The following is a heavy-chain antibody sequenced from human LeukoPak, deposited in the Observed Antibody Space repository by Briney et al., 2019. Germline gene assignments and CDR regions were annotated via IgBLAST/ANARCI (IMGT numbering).Heavy chain of an antibody. CDR2: ISSSGSTI. CDR3: ARHFHYCSSGYYGY. D-gene: IGHD3-22*01. V-gene: IGHV3-11*01. Sequence: GGSLRLSCAAYAFTLSDYYMSWIRQAPGKGLEWVSYISSSGSTIYYADSVKGRFTISRDNAKNSLYLQMNSLRAEDTAVYYCARHFHYCSSGYYGYWGQGTLVTVSS. CDR1: AFTLSDYY. J-gene: IGHJ4*02.